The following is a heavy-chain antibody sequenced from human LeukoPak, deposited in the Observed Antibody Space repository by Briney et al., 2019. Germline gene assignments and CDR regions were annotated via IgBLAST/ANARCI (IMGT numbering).Heavy chain of an antibody. CDR1: GGSISSYY. D-gene: IGHD3-10*01. V-gene: IGHV4-59*12. J-gene: IGHJ4*02. Sequence: KSSETLSLTCTVSGGSISSYYWSWIRQPPGKGLEWIGYIYYSGSTYYNPSLKSRVTISVDTSKNQFSLKLSSVTAADTAVYYCARDVWFGELPPSYFDYWGQGTLVTVSS. CDR3: ARDVWFGELPPSYFDY. CDR2: IYYSGST.